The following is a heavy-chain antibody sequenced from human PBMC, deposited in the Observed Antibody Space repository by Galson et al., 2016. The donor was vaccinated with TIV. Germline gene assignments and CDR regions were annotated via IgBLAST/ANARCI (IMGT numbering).Heavy chain of an antibody. CDR2: IYTSVNT. J-gene: IGHJ4*02. D-gene: IGHD1-26*01. CDR1: GGSISDNY. V-gene: IGHV4-4*07. Sequence: SETLSLTCTVSGGSISDNYWSWIRQSAGKGLEWIGRIYTSVNTDYNPSLESRVTLSADTSKNQFSLSLRSVTVADTAVYFCASDWWVSYTDRPYFDYWGQGILVTVSS. CDR3: ASDWWVSYTDRPYFDY.